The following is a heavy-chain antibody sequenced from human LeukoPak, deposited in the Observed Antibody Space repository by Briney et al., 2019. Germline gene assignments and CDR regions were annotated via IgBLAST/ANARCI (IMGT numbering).Heavy chain of an antibody. CDR3: TRATPGGDYSFDY. CDR2: IRSKAYGGTT. J-gene: IGHJ4*02. D-gene: IGHD4-17*01. V-gene: IGHV3-49*03. CDR1: GFTFGDYA. Sequence: GGSLRLSCTASGFTFGDYAMSWFRQAPGKGLEWVGFIRSKAYGGTTEYAASVKGRFTISRDDSKSIAYLQMNSLKTEDTAVYYCTRATPGGDYSFDYWGQGTLVTVSS.